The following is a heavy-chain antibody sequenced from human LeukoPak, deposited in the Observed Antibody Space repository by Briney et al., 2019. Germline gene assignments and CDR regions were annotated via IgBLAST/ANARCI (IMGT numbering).Heavy chain of an antibody. D-gene: IGHD5-18*01. Sequence: GGSLRLSCAASGFTFSSYGMHWVRQAPGKGLEWVSGISWNSGSIGYADSVKGRFTISRDNAKNSLYLQMNSLRAEDTALYYCAKDILAENSYGWGFDYWGQGTLVTVSS. V-gene: IGHV3-9*01. J-gene: IGHJ4*02. CDR2: ISWNSGSI. CDR1: GFTFSSYG. CDR3: AKDILAENSYGWGFDY.